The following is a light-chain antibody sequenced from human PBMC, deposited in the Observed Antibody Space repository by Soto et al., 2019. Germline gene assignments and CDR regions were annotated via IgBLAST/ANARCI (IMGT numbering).Light chain of an antibody. CDR1: SSDIGDYGY. CDR3: SSYTSSSTLV. Sequence: QSVLTQPASVSGSVGQSITISCTGSSSDIGDYGYVSWYQQHPGKAPKLMIFEVSNRPSGVSNRFSGSKSGNTASLTISGLQAEDEAGYYCSSYTSSSTLVLGGGTKVTVL. J-gene: IGLJ2*01. CDR2: EVS. V-gene: IGLV2-14*01.